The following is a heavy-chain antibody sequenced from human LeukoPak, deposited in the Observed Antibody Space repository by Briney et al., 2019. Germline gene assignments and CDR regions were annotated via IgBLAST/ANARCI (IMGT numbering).Heavy chain of an antibody. J-gene: IGHJ4*02. CDR1: GFTFSSYS. CDR3: ARGIAAAAPTEGY. D-gene: IGHD6-13*01. CDR2: ISSSSGTI. V-gene: IGHV3-48*01. Sequence: PGGSLRLSCAASGFTFSSYSMNWVRQAPGKGLEWVSYISSSSGTIYYADSVKGRFTISRDNAKNSLYLQMNSLRAEDTAVYYCARGIAAAAPTEGYWGQGTLVTVSS.